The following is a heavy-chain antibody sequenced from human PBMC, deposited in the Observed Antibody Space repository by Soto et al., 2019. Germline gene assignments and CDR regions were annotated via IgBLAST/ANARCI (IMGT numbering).Heavy chain of an antibody. CDR1: GGSISSYY. V-gene: IGHV4-59*08. CDR3: ARATVFNWFDP. D-gene: IGHD4-17*01. CDR2: IYYSGST. J-gene: IGHJ5*02. Sequence: SETLSLTCTVSGGSISSYYWSWIRQPPGKGLEWIGYIYYSGSTNYNPSLKSRVTISVDTSKNQFSLKLSSVTAADTAVYYCARATVFNWFDPWGQGTLVTVSS.